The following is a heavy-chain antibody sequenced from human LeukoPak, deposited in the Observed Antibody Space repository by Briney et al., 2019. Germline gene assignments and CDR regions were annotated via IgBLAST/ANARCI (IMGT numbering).Heavy chain of an antibody. CDR2: IYSGGGT. V-gene: IGHV3-53*01. J-gene: IGHJ4*02. CDR1: GFTVSNTY. D-gene: IGHD3-22*01. Sequence: PEGSLRLSCAASGFTVSNTYMSWVRQAPGKGLEWVSIIYSGGGTRYADSVKGRFTISRDNSRNTLYLQMNSLRAEDTALYYCARDNYDSSGFTWGQGTLVTVSS. CDR3: ARDNYDSSGFT.